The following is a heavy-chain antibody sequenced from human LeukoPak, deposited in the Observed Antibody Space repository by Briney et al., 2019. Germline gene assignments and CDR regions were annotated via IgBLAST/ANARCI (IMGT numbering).Heavy chain of an antibody. CDR1: GGSFSGYY. CDR3: ARQNFYRYCRSTSCYRPYYYYYMDV. Sequence: PSETLSLTCAVYGGSFSGYYWSWIRQPPGKGLEWIGEINHSGSTNYNPSLKSRVTISVDTSKNQFSLKLSSVTAADTTVYYCARQNFYRYCRSTSCYRPYYYYYMDVWGKGTTVTISS. V-gene: IGHV4-34*01. CDR2: INHSGST. D-gene: IGHD2-2*01. J-gene: IGHJ6*03.